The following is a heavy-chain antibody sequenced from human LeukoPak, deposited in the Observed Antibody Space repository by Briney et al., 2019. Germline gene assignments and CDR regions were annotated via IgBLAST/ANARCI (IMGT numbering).Heavy chain of an antibody. Sequence: GGSLRLSCAASGFTFSSYWMSWVRQAPGKGLEWVANIKQDGSEKYYVDSVKGRFTISRDNAKNSLYLQMNSLRAEDTAVYYCARSPPLTTVIDDYYYMDVWGKGTTVTVSS. CDR1: GFTFSSYW. CDR2: IKQDGSEK. D-gene: IGHD4-11*01. J-gene: IGHJ6*03. CDR3: ARSPPLTTVIDDYYYMDV. V-gene: IGHV3-7*01.